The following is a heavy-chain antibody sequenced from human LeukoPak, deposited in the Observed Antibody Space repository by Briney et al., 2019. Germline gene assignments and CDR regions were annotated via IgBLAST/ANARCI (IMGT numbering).Heavy chain of an antibody. V-gene: IGHV3-74*01. CDR1: GFTFSSYW. Sequence: PGGSLRLSCAASGFTFSSYWMHWVRQAPGKGLVWVSRINSDGSSTSYADSVKGRFTISRDNAKNTLYLQMNSLRAEDTAVYYCARSGKLRFFDYWGQGTLVTVSS. J-gene: IGHJ4*02. CDR3: ARSGKLRFFDY. D-gene: IGHD3-16*01. CDR2: INSDGSST.